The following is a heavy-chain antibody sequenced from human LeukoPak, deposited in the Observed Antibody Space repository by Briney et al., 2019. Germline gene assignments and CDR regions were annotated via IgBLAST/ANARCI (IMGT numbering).Heavy chain of an antibody. V-gene: IGHV3-21*01. Sequence: PGGSLRLSCAASGFSFSSNSMNWVRQAPGKGLEWVSSISSSSSYIYYADSVKGRFTISRDNAKNSLYLQMNSLRAEDTAVYYCARDYPYYDILTGYYWYYMDVWGKGTTVTVSS. CDR1: GFSFSSNS. J-gene: IGHJ6*03. CDR2: ISSSSSYI. D-gene: IGHD3-9*01. CDR3: ARDYPYYDILTGYYWYYMDV.